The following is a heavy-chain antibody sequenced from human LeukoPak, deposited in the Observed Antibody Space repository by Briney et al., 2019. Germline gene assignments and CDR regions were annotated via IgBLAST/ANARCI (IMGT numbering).Heavy chain of an antibody. CDR3: GVGNYYVNSGPISTFDY. CDR2: ISSSSGHF. V-gene: IGHV3-21*01. Sequence: GGSLRLSCAASGFTFSSYSMNWVRQTPGKGLEWVSSISSSSGHFYYADSVKGRFTISRDNAKNSLYLQMNSLRAEDTAVYYCGVGNYYVNSGPISTFDYWGQGTLVTVSS. J-gene: IGHJ4*02. D-gene: IGHD3-22*01. CDR1: GFTFSSYS.